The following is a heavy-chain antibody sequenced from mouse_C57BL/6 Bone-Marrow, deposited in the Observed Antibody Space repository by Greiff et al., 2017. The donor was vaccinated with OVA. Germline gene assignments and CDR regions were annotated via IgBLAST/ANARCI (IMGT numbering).Heavy chain of an antibody. Sequence: QVQLQQPGPELVKPGASVKISCKASGYAFSSSWMNWVKQRPGKGLEWIGRIYPGDGDTNYNGKFKGKATLTADKSSSTAYMQLSSLTSEDSAVYFCANYYGRYFDYWGQGTTLTVSS. CDR2: IYPGDGDT. D-gene: IGHD1-1*01. J-gene: IGHJ2*01. CDR1: GYAFSSSW. CDR3: ANYYGRYFDY. V-gene: IGHV1-82*01.